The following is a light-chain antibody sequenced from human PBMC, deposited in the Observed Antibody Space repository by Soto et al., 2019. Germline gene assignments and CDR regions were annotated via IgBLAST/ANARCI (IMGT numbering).Light chain of an antibody. J-gene: IGLJ1*01. V-gene: IGLV2-11*01. Sequence: QSALTQPRSVSGSPGQSVTISCTGTSSDVGGYNYVSWYQQHPGKAPKLMIYDVSTRPSGVPDRFSSSKSGNTASLTISGFQAEDEADYYSCSYALSSYVFGTGTQLTVL. CDR2: DVS. CDR3: CSYALSSYV. CDR1: SSDVGGYNY.